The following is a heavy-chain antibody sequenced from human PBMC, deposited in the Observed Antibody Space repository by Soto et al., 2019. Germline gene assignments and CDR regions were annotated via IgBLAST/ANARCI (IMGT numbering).Heavy chain of an antibody. V-gene: IGHV1-18*01. J-gene: IGHJ6*02. Sequence: GASVKVSCKASGYTFTSCGISWVRQAPGQGLEWMGWISAYIGNANYAQKFQGRVTITADESTSTAYMELSSLRSEDTAVYYCARDRLKVVVVPAAMVFHGMDVWGQGTTVTVSS. CDR2: ISAYIGNA. CDR1: GYTFTSCG. CDR3: ARDRLKVVVVPAAMVFHGMDV. D-gene: IGHD2-2*01.